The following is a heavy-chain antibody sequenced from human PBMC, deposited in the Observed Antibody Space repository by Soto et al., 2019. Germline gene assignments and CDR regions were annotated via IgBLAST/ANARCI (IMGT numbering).Heavy chain of an antibody. CDR1: GFTFSSYA. CDR3: AKDGGSSWYPRLFDP. CDR2: ISGSGGST. J-gene: IGHJ5*02. V-gene: IGHV3-23*01. D-gene: IGHD6-13*01. Sequence: EVQLLESGGGLVQPGGSLRLSCAASGFTFSSYAMSWVRQAPGKGLEWVSAISGSGGSTYYADSVKGRFTISRDNSTNTLYLQMNSLRAEDTAVYYCAKDGGSSWYPRLFDPWGQGTLVTVSS.